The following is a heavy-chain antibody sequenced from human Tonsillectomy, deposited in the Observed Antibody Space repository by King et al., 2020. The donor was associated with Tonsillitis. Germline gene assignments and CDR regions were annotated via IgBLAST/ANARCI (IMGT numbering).Heavy chain of an antibody. Sequence: QLVQSGAEVKKPGSSVKVSCKASGGTFSSYSISCVRQAPGQGLECMGGSIPIFGIANYAQKFQGRITITADESTSTTYMELSSLRSEETAVYYCASYYYDSSGYRYAFDIWGQGTMVTVSS. CDR2: SIPIFGIA. V-gene: IGHV1-69*12. D-gene: IGHD3-22*01. CDR1: GGTFSSYS. CDR3: ASYYYDSSGYRYAFDI. J-gene: IGHJ3*02.